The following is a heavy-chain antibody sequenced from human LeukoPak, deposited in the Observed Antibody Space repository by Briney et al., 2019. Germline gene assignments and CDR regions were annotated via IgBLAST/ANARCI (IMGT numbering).Heavy chain of an antibody. V-gene: IGHV4-4*02. D-gene: IGHD2-2*02. CDR1: VGSISSGNW. CDR3: ATAPILRGEGGEHYKYGMDV. CDR2: IYHNGTL. Sequence: SETLSLTCAVSVGSISSGNWWTWVRQSPGKGLEWIGEIYHNGTLNYNPSLKSRVTISADSFKNHFSLKLTSVTAADTAVYYCATAPILRGEGGEHYKYGMDVWGQGTTVIVSS. J-gene: IGHJ6*02.